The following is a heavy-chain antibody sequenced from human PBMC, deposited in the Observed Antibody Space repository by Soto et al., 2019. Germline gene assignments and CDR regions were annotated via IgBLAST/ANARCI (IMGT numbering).Heavy chain of an antibody. V-gene: IGHV4-31*03. CDR2: IYYSGST. D-gene: IGHD4-17*01. J-gene: IGHJ5*02. Sequence: QVQLQESGPGLVKPSQTLSLTCTVSGGSISSGGYYWSWIRQHPGKGLEWIGYIYYSGSTYYNPSLKSRVTISVDTSKNQFSLKLSSVTAADTAVYHCARDKTDYGGNSRWFDPWGQGTLVTVSS. CDR1: GGSISSGGYY. CDR3: ARDKTDYGGNSRWFDP.